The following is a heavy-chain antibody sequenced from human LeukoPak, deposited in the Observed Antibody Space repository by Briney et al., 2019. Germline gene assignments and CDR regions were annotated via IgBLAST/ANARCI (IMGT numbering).Heavy chain of an antibody. CDR3: ARDSWGWDC. J-gene: IGHJ4*02. CDR1: GFTFISYG. V-gene: IGHV3-30*02. Sequence: GGSLRLSCSASGFTFISYGMHWVRQAPGKGLEWVTFIHYDENSKYYADSVKGRFTISRDNSKNTVYLEMSSLRAEDTAVYYCARDSWGWDCWGQGTLVIVSS. D-gene: IGHD3-16*01. CDR2: IHYDENSK.